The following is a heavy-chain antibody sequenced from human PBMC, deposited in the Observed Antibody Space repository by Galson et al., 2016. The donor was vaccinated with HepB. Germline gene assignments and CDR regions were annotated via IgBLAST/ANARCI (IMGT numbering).Heavy chain of an antibody. CDR1: GLTFSRCW. V-gene: IGHV3-7*04. CDR2: ITHDGSKK. D-gene: IGHD1-1*01. J-gene: IGHJ4*02. Sequence: SLRLSCAASGLTFSRCWMNWVRQAPGKGLEWVAHITHDGSKKHYLASVKGRFTISRDNAKNSLSLQMNSLRAEDTAVYFCARAYQYTLDYWGQGTLVTVSS. CDR3: ARAYQYTLDY.